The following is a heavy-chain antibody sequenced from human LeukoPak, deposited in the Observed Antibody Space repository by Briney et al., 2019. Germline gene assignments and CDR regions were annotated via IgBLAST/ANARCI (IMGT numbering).Heavy chain of an antibody. CDR2: FYQSSTT. CDR1: GYPINRGYF. V-gene: IGHV4-38-2*02. D-gene: IGHD2-21*01. CDR3: AREAYCDGSGCYNWFDP. J-gene: IGHJ5*02. Sequence: PSETLSLTCTVSGYPINRGYFWGWIRQPPGKGLEWIVSFYQSSTTRYNPSLESRVSISVDTSKNEFSLELRSVTAADTAVYYCAREAYCDGSGCYNWFDPWGQGTLVTVSS.